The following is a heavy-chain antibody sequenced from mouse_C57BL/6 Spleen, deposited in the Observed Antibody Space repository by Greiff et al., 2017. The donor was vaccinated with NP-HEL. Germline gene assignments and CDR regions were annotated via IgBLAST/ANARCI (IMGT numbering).Heavy chain of an antibody. CDR1: GYTFTSYW. J-gene: IGHJ2*01. CDR2: IDPSDSYT. CDR3: ARLGGNYLYYFDY. V-gene: IGHV1-69*01. Sequence: VQLQQPGAELVMPGASVKLSCKASGYTFTSYWMHWVKQRPGQGLEWIGEIDPSDSYTNYNQKFKGKSTLTVDKSSSTAYMQLSSLTSEDSAVYYCARLGGNYLYYFDYWGQGTTLTVPS. D-gene: IGHD2-1*01.